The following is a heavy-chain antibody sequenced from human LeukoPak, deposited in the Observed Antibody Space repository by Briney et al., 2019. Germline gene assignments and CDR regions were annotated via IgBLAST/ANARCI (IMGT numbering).Heavy chain of an antibody. CDR2: ISGSGGST. CDR3: AKGFGPFDP. CDR1: GFTFDDYA. V-gene: IGHV3-23*01. Sequence: GGSLRLSCVASGFTFDDYAMHWVRQAPGKGLEWVSAISGSGGSTYYADSVKGRFTISRDNSKNTLYLQMNSLRAEDTAVYYCAKGFGPFDPWGQGTLVTVSS. J-gene: IGHJ5*02. D-gene: IGHD3-16*01.